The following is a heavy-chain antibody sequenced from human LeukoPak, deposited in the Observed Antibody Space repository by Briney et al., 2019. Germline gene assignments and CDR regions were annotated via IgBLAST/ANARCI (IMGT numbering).Heavy chain of an antibody. D-gene: IGHD5-24*01. Sequence: PGRSLRLSCAASGFTFSSYGMHWVRQAPGKGLEWVAVIWYDGSNEYYADSVKGRFTISRDNSKNTLYLQMNSLRAEDTAVYYCASQGMAPFDYWGQGTLVTVSS. CDR1: GFTFSSYG. J-gene: IGHJ4*02. CDR2: IWYDGSNE. V-gene: IGHV3-33*01. CDR3: ASQGMAPFDY.